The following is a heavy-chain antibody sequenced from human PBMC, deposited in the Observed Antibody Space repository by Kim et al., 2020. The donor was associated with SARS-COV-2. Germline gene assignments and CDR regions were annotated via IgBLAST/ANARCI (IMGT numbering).Heavy chain of an antibody. CDR3: AKGGMELYQYWSMDV. V-gene: IGHV3-30*18. J-gene: IGHJ6*02. D-gene: IGHD2-8*02. CDR1: GFSFRHYA. CDR2: ISDDGSKK. Sequence: GGSLRLSCAASGFSFRHYAMHWVRQAPGKGLEWVALISDDGSKKFYGDSVKGRLTISRDRSKNTVSLQMNSLRPEDTAVYFCAKGGMELYQYWSMDVWGQGTAVTGSS.